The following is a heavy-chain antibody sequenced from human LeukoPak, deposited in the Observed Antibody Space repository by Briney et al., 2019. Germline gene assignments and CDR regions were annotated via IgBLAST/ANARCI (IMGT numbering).Heavy chain of an antibody. CDR3: AKGARGGATTFDY. V-gene: IGHV3-9*01. CDR1: GFTFDDYA. Sequence: GGSLRLSCAASGFTFDDYAMHWVRQAPGKGLEWVSGISWNSGSIGYADSVKGRFTISRDNAKNSLYPQMNSLRAEDTALYYCAKGARGGATTFDYWGQGTLVTVSS. D-gene: IGHD1-26*01. CDR2: ISWNSGSI. J-gene: IGHJ4*02.